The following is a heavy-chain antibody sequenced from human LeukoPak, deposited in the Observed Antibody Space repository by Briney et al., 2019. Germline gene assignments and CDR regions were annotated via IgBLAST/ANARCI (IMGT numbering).Heavy chain of an antibody. V-gene: IGHV3-23*01. J-gene: IGHJ4*02. CDR2: INSSGGST. D-gene: IGHD6-19*01. CDR1: GFTFSSNA. Sequence: PGGSLRLSCAASGFTFSSNAMSWVRQAPGKGLEWVSTINSSGGSTYYADSVKGRFTISRDNSKNTLYLQMNSLGAEDTAIYYCARDLGSTGWYYFDYWGQGTLATVSS. CDR3: ARDLGSTGWYYFDY.